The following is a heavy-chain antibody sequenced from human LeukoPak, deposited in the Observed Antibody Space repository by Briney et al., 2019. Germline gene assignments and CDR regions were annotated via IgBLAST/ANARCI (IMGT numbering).Heavy chain of an antibody. CDR1: AGSISSGGYY. D-gene: IGHD4-17*01. V-gene: IGHV4-31*03. CDR2: IYYSGST. CDR3: ARLCYGDYGETYYFDY. J-gene: IGHJ4*02. Sequence: SETLSLTCTVSAGSISSGGYYCSWIRQHPGKGLGWIGYIYYSGSTYYNPSLKSRVTISVDTSKNQFSLKLSSVTAADTAVYYCARLCYGDYGETYYFDYWGQGTLVTVSS.